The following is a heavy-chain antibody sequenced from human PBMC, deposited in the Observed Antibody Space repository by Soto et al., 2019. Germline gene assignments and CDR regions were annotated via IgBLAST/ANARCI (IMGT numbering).Heavy chain of an antibody. J-gene: IGHJ4*02. Sequence: ASVKVSCKTSGYTFTDYYVHWVRQAPGQGLEWMGWINPNSGVTNYAQQFQGWVTLTRDASVATAYMELNSLKSDDTAVFFCARGVSGWSPFDLWGQGTLVTVSS. D-gene: IGHD6-19*01. CDR3: ARGVSGWSPFDL. V-gene: IGHV1-2*04. CDR2: INPNSGVT. CDR1: GYTFTDYY.